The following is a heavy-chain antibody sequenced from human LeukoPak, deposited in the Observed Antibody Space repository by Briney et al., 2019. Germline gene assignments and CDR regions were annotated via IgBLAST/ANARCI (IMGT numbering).Heavy chain of an antibody. CDR1: GGSFSGYY. CDR2: INHSGST. D-gene: IGHD6-13*01. V-gene: IGHV4-34*01. J-gene: IGHJ4*02. CDR3: ARGEQQLAFDY. Sequence: PSETLSLTXAVYGGSFSGYYWSWIRQPPGKGLEWIGEINHSGSTNYNPSLKSRVTISVDTSKNQFSLKLSSVTAADTAVYYCARGEQQLAFDYWGQGTLVTVSS.